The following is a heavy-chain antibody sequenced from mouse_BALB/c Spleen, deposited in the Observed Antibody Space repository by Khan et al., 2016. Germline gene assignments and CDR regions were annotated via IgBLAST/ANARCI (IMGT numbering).Heavy chain of an antibody. V-gene: IGHV14-3*02. J-gene: IGHJ3*01. CDR3: AISPYDYDVGFAY. CDR1: GFNIKDTY. CDR2: IDPANGNT. Sequence: VQLQQSGAELVKPGASVKLSCTASGFNIKDTYMHWVKQRPEQGLEWIGRIDPANGNTKYDPKFQGKATITADTSSNTAYLQLSSLTSEDTAVXYCAISPYDYDVGFAYWGQGTLVTVSA. D-gene: IGHD2-4*01.